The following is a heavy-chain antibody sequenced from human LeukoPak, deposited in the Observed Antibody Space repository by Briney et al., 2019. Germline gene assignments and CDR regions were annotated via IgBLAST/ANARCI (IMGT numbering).Heavy chain of an antibody. V-gene: IGHV1-69*02. Sequence: GASVKVSCKASGGTFSSYTISWVRQAPGQGLEWMGRIIPILGIANYTQKFQGRVTITADKSTSTAYMELRSLRSDDTAVYYCATAKSIAARRYYYYYMDVWGKGTTVTVSS. CDR1: GGTFSSYT. D-gene: IGHD6-6*01. CDR2: IIPILGIA. CDR3: ATAKSIAARRYYYYYMDV. J-gene: IGHJ6*03.